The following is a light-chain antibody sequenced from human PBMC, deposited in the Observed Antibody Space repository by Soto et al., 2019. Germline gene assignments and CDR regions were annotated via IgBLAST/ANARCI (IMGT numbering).Light chain of an antibody. J-gene: IGKJ3*01. CDR3: QQFKSWPPV. V-gene: IGKV3D-15*03. Sequence: ELVMTQSPFTLSVSPGERAALSCRASQSVGRNLAWYQQKPGQAPKLLIYDASNRATGIPARFSGSGSGTEFTLIISILQSEDFAVYYCQQFKSWPPVFGPGTTVDIK. CDR2: DAS. CDR1: QSVGRN.